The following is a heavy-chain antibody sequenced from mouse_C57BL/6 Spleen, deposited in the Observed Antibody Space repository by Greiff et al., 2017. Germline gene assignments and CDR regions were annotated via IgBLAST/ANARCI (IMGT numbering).Heavy chain of an antibody. CDR3: ASDYEGRAMDD. D-gene: IGHD2-4*01. J-gene: IGHJ4*01. CDR1: GFSFTSYG. V-gene: IGHV2-4*01. CDR2: IWSGGST. Sequence: VQLQQSGPGLVQPSQSLSISCKASGFSFTSYGMHWVRQPPGKGLEWLGGIWSGGSTDYNAAFISRLSISKDNSKSQVFSRMNSLQADDTAVYYCASDYEGRAMDDWGQGTSVTVSS.